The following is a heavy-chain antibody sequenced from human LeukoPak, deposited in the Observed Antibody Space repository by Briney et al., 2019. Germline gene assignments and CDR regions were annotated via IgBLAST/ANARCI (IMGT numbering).Heavy chain of an antibody. J-gene: IGHJ4*02. CDR3: ARGRGHFDY. CDR1: GGSISSYY. D-gene: IGHD3-10*01. CDR2: INHSGST. Sequence: PSETLSLTCTVSGGSISSYYWSWIRQPPGKGLEWIGEINHSGSTNYNPSLKSRVTISVDTSKNQFSLKLSSVTAADTAVYYCARGRGHFDYWGQGTLVTVSS. V-gene: IGHV4-34*01.